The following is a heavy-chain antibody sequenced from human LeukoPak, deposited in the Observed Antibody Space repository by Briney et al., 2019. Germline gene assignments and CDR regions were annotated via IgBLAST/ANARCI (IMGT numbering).Heavy chain of an antibody. CDR3: ARDIDYYGSGSPDY. Sequence: ASVKVSCKASGYTFTGYFIHWVRQAPGQGLEWMGWINPNSGGTNYAQKFQGRVTMTRDTSISTAYMELSRLRSDDTAVYYCARDIDYYGSGSPDYWGQGTLVTVSS. CDR1: GYTFTGYF. J-gene: IGHJ4*02. V-gene: IGHV1-2*02. CDR2: INPNSGGT. D-gene: IGHD3-10*01.